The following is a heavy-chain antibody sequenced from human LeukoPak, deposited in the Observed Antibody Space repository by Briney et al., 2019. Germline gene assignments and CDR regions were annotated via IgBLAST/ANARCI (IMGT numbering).Heavy chain of an antibody. CDR1: GGSISSYY. D-gene: IGHD6-19*01. CDR3: ARDRVESSGWYVDY. Sequence: PSETLSLTCTVSGGSISSYYWSWIRQPPGKGLEWIGYIYYSGSTNYNPSLKSRVTISVDTSKNQFSLKLSSVTAADTAVYYCARDRVESSGWYVDYWGLGTLVTVSS. CDR2: IYYSGST. V-gene: IGHV4-59*01. J-gene: IGHJ4*02.